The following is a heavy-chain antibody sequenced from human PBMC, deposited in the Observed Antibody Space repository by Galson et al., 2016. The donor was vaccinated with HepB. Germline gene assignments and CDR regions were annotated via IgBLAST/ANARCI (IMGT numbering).Heavy chain of an antibody. V-gene: IGHV4-59*01. CDR3: ARRSTNYCFGMDV. Sequence: SETLSLTCTVSGGSISSYYWSWIRQPPGKGLEWIGYIYYSGSTNYNPSLKSRVTISVDTSKNQFSLKVSSVTAADTAVYYCARRSTNYCFGMDVWGQGTTVIVSS. CDR2: IYYSGST. CDR1: GGSISSYY. J-gene: IGHJ6*02.